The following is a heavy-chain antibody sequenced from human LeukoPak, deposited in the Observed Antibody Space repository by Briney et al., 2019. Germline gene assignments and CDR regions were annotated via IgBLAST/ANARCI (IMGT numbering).Heavy chain of an antibody. Sequence: GGSLRLSCSASGFTFSSFALSWVRQAPGKGVEWVSGISDSGSNTYSADSVKGRFTISRDNSKNTLYLQMNSLRAEDTAVYYCAKGDLGWELVRYWGQGALVTVSS. V-gene: IGHV3-23*01. J-gene: IGHJ4*02. CDR3: AKGDLGWELVRY. CDR2: ISDSGSNT. D-gene: IGHD6-6*01. CDR1: GFTFSSFA.